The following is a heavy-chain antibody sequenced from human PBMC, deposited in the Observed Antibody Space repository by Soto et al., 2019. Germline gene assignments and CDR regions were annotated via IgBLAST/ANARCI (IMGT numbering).Heavy chain of an antibody. CDR3: ARGGQAVTKTSGFDY. Sequence: QVQLQESGPGLVKPSETLSLTCTVSGGSVSSGSYYWSWIRQPPGKGLEWIGYIYYSGSTNYNPSLKSRVSISVDTSKNQFSLKLSSVPAADTAVYYCARGGQAVTKTSGFDYWGQGTLVTVSS. CDR2: IYYSGST. J-gene: IGHJ4*02. CDR1: GGSVSSGSYY. D-gene: IGHD4-4*01. V-gene: IGHV4-61*01.